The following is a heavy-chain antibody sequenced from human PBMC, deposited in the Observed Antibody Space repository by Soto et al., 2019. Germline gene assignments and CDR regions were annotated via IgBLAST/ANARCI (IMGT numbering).Heavy chain of an antibody. D-gene: IGHD6-13*01. CDR1: GFTFSSYN. CDR2: ISSSSSTI. Sequence: EVQLVESGGGLVQPGGSLRLSCAASGFTFSSYNMNWVRQAPGKGLEWVSYISSSSSTIYYADSVKGRFTISRDNAKNSLYLPKNGLRADDTTVNSWASDYSSSWYTDYWGPGTLVTDST. V-gene: IGHV3-48*01. CDR3: ASDYSSSWYTDY. J-gene: IGHJ4*02.